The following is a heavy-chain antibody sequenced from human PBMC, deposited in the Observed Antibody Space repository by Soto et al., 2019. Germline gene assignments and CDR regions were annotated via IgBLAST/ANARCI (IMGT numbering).Heavy chain of an antibody. CDR2: ISGSGGST. CDR3: AKDRLPYYYDSSGYYEDC. CDR1: GFTFSSYA. V-gene: IGHV3-23*01. D-gene: IGHD3-22*01. Sequence: EVQLLESGGGLVQPGGSLRLSCAASGFTFSSYAMSWVRQAPGKGLEWVSAISGSGGSTYYADSVKGRFTISRDNSKNTLYLQMNSLRAEDTAVYYCAKDRLPYYYDSSGYYEDCWGQGTLVTVSS. J-gene: IGHJ4*02.